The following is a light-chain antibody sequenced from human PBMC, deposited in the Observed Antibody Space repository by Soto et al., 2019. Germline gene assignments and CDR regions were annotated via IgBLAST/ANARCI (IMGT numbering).Light chain of an antibody. CDR1: QSVSSN. V-gene: IGKV3-15*01. CDR2: GAS. CDR3: QQYNNWPQVT. J-gene: IGKJ4*01. Sequence: EIVMTQSPATLSVSPGERATLSCRASQSVSSNLAWYQQKPGQAPRLLIYGASTRATGIPARFSGSGSGTEFTLTISILQSEDFAIYYCQQYNNWPQVTFGGGTKVEIK.